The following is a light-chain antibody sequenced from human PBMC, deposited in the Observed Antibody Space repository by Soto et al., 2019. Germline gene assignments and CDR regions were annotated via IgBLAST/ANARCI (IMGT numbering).Light chain of an antibody. CDR1: QSIGTW. J-gene: IGKJ4*01. CDR3: LQDYSFPLT. CDR2: DVS. Sequence: DIQMTQSPSTLSASVGDGVTITCRASQSIGTWLAWYQQKPGKAPKVLIYDVSTLKSGVPSRFSGSASATEFTLSISSLQPDDFATYYCLQDYSFPLTFGGGTKVDIK. V-gene: IGKV1-5*01.